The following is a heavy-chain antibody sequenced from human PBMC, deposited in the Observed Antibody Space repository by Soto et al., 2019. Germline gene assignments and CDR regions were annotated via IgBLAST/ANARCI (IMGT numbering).Heavy chain of an antibody. J-gene: IGHJ3*02. CDR3: ARRIPITMIVVSSAFDI. Sequence: QVQLQQWGAGLLKPSETLSLTCAVYGGSFSGYYWSWIRQPPGKGLEWIGEINHSGSTNYNPSLKSRFTISVDTSKNQFSLKLSSVTAADTAVYYCARRIPITMIVVSSAFDIWGQGTMVTVSS. CDR2: INHSGST. D-gene: IGHD3-22*01. CDR1: GGSFSGYY. V-gene: IGHV4-34*01.